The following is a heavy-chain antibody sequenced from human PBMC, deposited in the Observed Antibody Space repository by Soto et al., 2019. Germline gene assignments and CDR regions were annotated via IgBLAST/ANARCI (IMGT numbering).Heavy chain of an antibody. Sequence: SETLSLTCSVSGASFSGYYWSWIRQPPGKGLEWIGYIYYSGSSNYNPSLKSRVTIPLDTSKNQFSLRLRSVTAADTAVYYCARARYDSSGYYYFDYWRQGTLVTVSS. D-gene: IGHD3-22*01. CDR1: GASFSGYY. CDR3: ARARYDSSGYYYFDY. CDR2: IYYSGSS. J-gene: IGHJ4*02. V-gene: IGHV4-59*01.